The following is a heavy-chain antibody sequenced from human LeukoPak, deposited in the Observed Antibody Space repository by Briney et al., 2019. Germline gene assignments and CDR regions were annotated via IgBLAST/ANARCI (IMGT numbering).Heavy chain of an antibody. J-gene: IGHJ4*02. Sequence: ASVKVSCKASGGTFSSYAISWVRQAPGQGLEWMGGIIPIFGTANYAQKFQGRVTITADESTSTAYMELSSLRSEDTVVYYCARDRGSGYYLDYWGQGTLVTVSS. CDR2: IIPIFGTA. CDR1: GGTFSSYA. D-gene: IGHD3-22*01. V-gene: IGHV1-69*13. CDR3: ARDRGSGYYLDY.